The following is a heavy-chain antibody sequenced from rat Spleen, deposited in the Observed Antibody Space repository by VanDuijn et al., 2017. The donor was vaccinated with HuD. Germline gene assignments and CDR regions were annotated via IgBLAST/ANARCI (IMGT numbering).Heavy chain of an antibody. D-gene: IGHD1-2*01. V-gene: IGHV5-46*01. CDR1: GFTFSTFP. J-gene: IGHJ2*01. CDR3: ARERSADILGY. CDR2: IIYDCSST. Sequence: EVQLVESGGGLVQPGRSMKLSCAASGFTFSTFPMAWVRQAPKKGLEWVATIIYDCSSTYYRDSVKGRFTISRDNAKSTLYLQMYSLRSEDTATYYWARERSADILGYWGQGVRVTVSS.